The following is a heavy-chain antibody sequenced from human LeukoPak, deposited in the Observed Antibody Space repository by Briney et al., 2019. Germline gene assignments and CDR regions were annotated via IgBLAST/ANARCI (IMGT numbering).Heavy chain of an antibody. J-gene: IGHJ5*01. Sequence: SETLSLTCSVSGVSISRDDYYWIWIRQHPGKGLEWLGTYHSGSTDYSPSLKSRLLISADMSKNQFSLRVTPVTAADTAVYYCARDNQKRWFYSWGQGTLVTVSP. CDR1: GVSISRDDYY. CDR2: TYHSGST. CDR3: ARDNQKRWFYS. V-gene: IGHV4-30-4*01.